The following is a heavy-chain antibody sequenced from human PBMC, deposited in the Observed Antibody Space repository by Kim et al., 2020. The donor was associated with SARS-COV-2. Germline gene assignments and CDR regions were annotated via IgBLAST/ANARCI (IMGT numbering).Heavy chain of an antibody. V-gene: IGHV3-33*01. J-gene: IGHJ4*02. Sequence: GGSLRLSCAASGFTFSSYGMHWVRQAPGKGLEWVAVIWYDGSNKYYADSVKGRFTISRDNSKNTLYLQMNSLRAEDTAVYYCARAYYDFWSGYSPFDYWGQGTLVTVSS. D-gene: IGHD3-3*01. CDR2: IWYDGSNK. CDR3: ARAYYDFWSGYSPFDY. CDR1: GFTFSSYG.